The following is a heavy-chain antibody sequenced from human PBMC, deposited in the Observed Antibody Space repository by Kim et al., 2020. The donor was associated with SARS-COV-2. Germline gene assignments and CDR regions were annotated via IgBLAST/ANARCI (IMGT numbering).Heavy chain of an antibody. D-gene: IGHD6-6*01. V-gene: IGHV4-34*01. CDR1: GGSFSGYY. CDR2: INHSGST. CDR3: AREDRRWGVYSSSSSSMDV. J-gene: IGHJ6*03. Sequence: SETLSLTCAVYGGSFSGYYWSWIRQPPGKGLEWIGEINHSGSTNYNPSLKSRVTISVDTSKNQFSLKLSSVTAADTAVYYCAREDRRWGVYSSSSSSMDV.